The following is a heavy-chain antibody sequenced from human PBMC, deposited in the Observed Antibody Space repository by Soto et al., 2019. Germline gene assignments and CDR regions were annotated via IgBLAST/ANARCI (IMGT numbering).Heavy chain of an antibody. Sequence: GASVKVSCKASGGTFSSYTISWVRQAPGQGLEWMGRIIPILGIANYAQKFQGRVTITADKSTSTAYMELSSLRSEDTAVYYCARDYGSSWYENYFDYWGQGTLVTVSS. CDR2: IIPILGIA. D-gene: IGHD6-13*01. V-gene: IGHV1-69*04. CDR3: ARDYGSSWYENYFDY. J-gene: IGHJ4*02. CDR1: GGTFSSYT.